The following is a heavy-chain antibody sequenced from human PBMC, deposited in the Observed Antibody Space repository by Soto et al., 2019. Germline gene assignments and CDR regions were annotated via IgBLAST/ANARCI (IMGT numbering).Heavy chain of an antibody. CDR2: IYPGDSDT. CDR3: ASLHSSSSGGSAFDI. V-gene: IGHV5-51*01. Sequence: PGESLKSSCKGSRYSFTIYCIGWVLQMPWKGLEWMGIIYPGDSDTRYSPSFQGQVTISADKSISTAYLQWSSLKASDTAMYYCASLHSSSSGGSAFDIWGQGTMVTVSS. J-gene: IGHJ3*02. CDR1: RYSFTIYC. D-gene: IGHD6-6*01.